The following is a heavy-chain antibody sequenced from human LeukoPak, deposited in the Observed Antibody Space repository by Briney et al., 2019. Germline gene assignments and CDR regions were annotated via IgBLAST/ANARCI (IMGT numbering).Heavy chain of an antibody. CDR2: INPNSGGT. CDR1: GYTFTGYY. V-gene: IGHV1-2*02. CDR3: ARVGTAGEDSSSWYDFDY. J-gene: IGHJ4*02. D-gene: IGHD6-13*01. Sequence: ASVKVSCKASGYTFTGYYMHWVRQAPEQGLEWMGWINPNSGGTNYAQKFQGRVTMTRDTSISAAYMELSRLRSDDTAVYYCARVGTAGEDSSSWYDFDYWGQGTLVTVSS.